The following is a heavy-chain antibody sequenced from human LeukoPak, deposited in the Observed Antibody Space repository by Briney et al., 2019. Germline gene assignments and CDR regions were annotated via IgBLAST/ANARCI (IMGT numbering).Heavy chain of an antibody. J-gene: IGHJ2*01. CDR3: GKGRFESVWQLYFDL. V-gene: IGHV3-30*04. Sequence: GGSLRLSCAVSGLTFSKHSMHWVRQGPDKGLEWLTVISSDGSERYFADSVKGRFTISRDNPIDTLYLQMDNLPVDDTAIYYCGKGRFESVWQLYFDLWGPGTLVAVSS. CDR1: GLTFSKHS. CDR2: ISSDGSER. D-gene: IGHD3-3*01.